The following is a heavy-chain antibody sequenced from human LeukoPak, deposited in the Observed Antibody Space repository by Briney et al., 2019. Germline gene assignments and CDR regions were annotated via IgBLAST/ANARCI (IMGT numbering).Heavy chain of an antibody. Sequence: GESLKISCKGSGYRFTTYWVGWVRQMPGKGLERMGIIYPGDSDTRYSPPFQGQVTMSADKSISTAYLQWNSLKASDTAMYYCATGVHSGSWVEFGYYYGLDVWGQGTTVTVS. D-gene: IGHD6-13*01. CDR2: IYPGDSDT. J-gene: IGHJ6*02. CDR1: GYRFTTYW. V-gene: IGHV5-51*01. CDR3: ATGVHSGSWVEFGYYYGLDV.